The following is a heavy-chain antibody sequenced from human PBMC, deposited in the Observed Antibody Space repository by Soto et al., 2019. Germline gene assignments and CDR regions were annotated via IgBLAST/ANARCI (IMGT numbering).Heavy chain of an antibody. CDR2: IYYSGST. D-gene: IGHD6-13*01. V-gene: IGHV4-39*02. J-gene: IGHJ5*02. CDR3: AREGTGIAAALNWFDP. CDR1: GGSISSSSYY. Sequence: QLQLQESGPGLVKPSETLSLTCTVSGGSISSSSYYWGWIRQPPGKGLEWIGSIYYSGSTYYNPSLKSRVTISVDTSKTQFSLKLSSVTAADTAVYYCAREGTGIAAALNWFDPWGQGTLVTVSS.